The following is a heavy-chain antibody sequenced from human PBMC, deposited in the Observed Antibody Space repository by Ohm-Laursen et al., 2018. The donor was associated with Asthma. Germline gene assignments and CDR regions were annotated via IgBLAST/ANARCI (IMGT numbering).Heavy chain of an antibody. Sequence: SVKVSCKSSGGTFSSYAISWVRQAPGQGLEWMGGIIPIFGTANYAQKFQGRVTITADESTSTAYMELSSLRSEDTAVYYCARWHGHYDSSGYYSDAFDIWGQGTMVTVSS. CDR3: ARWHGHYDSSGYYSDAFDI. J-gene: IGHJ3*02. CDR1: GGTFSSYA. V-gene: IGHV1-69*13. D-gene: IGHD3-22*01. CDR2: IIPIFGTA.